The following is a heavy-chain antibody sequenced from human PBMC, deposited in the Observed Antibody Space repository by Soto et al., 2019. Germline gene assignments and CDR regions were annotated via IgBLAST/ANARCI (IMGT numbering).Heavy chain of an antibody. J-gene: IGHJ6*02. CDR3: ASGAGYYDILTGYLNYGMDV. V-gene: IGHV4-34*01. Sequence: SETLSLTCAVYGGSFSGYYWSWIRQPPGKGLEWIGEINHSGSTNYNPSLKSRVTISVDTSKNQFSLKLSSVTAADTAVYYCASGAGYYDILTGYLNYGMDVWGQGTTVTVSS. CDR1: GGSFSGYY. D-gene: IGHD3-9*01. CDR2: INHSGST.